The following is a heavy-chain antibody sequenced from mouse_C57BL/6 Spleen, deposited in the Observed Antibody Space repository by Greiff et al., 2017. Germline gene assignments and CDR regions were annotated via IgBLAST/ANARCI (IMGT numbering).Heavy chain of an antibody. CDR3: AREEAIYDGYYFDY. D-gene: IGHD2-3*01. CDR2: ISYDGSN. CDR1: GYSITSGYY. V-gene: IGHV3-6*01. J-gene: IGHJ2*01. Sequence: EVQLVESGPGLVKPSQSLSLTCSVTGYSITSGYYWNWIRQFPGNKLEWMGYISYDGSNNYNPSLKNRISITRDTSKNQFFLKLNSVTTEDTATYYCAREEAIYDGYYFDYWGQGTTLTVSS.